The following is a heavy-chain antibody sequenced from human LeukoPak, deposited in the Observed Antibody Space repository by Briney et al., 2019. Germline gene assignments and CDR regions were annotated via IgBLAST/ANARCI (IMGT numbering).Heavy chain of an antibody. V-gene: IGHV3-30*02. CDR3: ASSLVAGYYYYNYYYMDV. J-gene: IGHJ6*03. D-gene: IGHD5-18*01. Sequence: PGGSLRLSCAASGFTFSSYGMHWVRQAPGKGLEWVAFIRYDGSNKYYADSVKGRFTISRDNSKNTLYLQMNSLRAEDTAVYYCASSLVAGYYYYNYYYMDVWGKGTTVTVSS. CDR2: IRYDGSNK. CDR1: GFTFSSYG.